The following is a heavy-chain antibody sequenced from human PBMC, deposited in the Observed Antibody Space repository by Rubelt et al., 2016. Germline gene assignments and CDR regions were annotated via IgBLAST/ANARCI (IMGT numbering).Heavy chain of an antibody. CDR2: IYWDDDK. CDR1: GFSLSTSGVG. V-gene: IGHV2-5*02. D-gene: IGHD2-2*01. J-gene: IGHJ4*02. Sequence: QITLKESGPTLVKPTQTLTLTCTFSGFSLSTSGVGVGWIRQPPGKALEWLALIYWDDDKRYSPSLKSRLTITKDISKNQVVLTRTSMDPVDTAKYYCAHSRGADAPDVPGVSHVVFDYWGQGTLVTVSS. CDR3: AHSRGADAPDVPGVSHVVFDY.